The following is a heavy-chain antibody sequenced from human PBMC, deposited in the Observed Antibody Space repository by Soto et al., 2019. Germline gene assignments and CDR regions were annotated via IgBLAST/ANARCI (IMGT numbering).Heavy chain of an antibody. D-gene: IGHD6-13*01. V-gene: IGHV4-59*01. CDR2: IYYSGST. CDR3: ARDGFSSSWYGGFLSGMDV. J-gene: IGHJ6*02. CDR1: GGSISSYY. Sequence: TLSLTCTVSGGSISSYYWSWIRQPPGKGLEWIGYIYYSGSTNYNPSLKSRVTISVDTSKNQFSLKLSSVTAADTAVYYCARDGFSSSWYGGFLSGMDVWGQGTTVTVSS.